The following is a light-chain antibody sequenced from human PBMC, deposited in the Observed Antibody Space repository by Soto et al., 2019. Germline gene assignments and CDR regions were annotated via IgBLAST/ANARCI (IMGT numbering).Light chain of an antibody. J-gene: IGKJ1*01. CDR2: DAS. Sequence: IQVTQSSCTLSASVRDKINFNCRASQSISSWLAWYQQKPGKAPKLLLYDASTLQSGVPSRFSGSGSGTDFTLTISRLHPDDFATYYCQQYNTYPWTFGQGSKVDI. CDR3: QQYNTYPWT. V-gene: IGKV1-5*01. CDR1: QSISSW.